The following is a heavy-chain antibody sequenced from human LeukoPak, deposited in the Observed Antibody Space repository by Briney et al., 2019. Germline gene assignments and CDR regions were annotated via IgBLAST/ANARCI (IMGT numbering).Heavy chain of an antibody. V-gene: IGHV3-21*01. J-gene: IGHJ3*02. CDR2: ISSSSSYI. Sequence: GGSLRLSCAASGFTFSSYSMNWVRQAPGKGLEWVSSISSSSSYIYYADSVKGRFTISRDNAKNSLYLQMNSLRAEDTAVYYCARPVVAGRRGAFDIWGQGTMVTVSS. D-gene: IGHD2-21*01. CDR3: ARPVVAGRRGAFDI. CDR1: GFTFSSYS.